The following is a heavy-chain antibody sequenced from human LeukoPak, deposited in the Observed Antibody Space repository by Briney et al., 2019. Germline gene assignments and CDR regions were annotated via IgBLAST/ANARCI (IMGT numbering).Heavy chain of an antibody. CDR2: ISSSSSTI. V-gene: IGHV3-48*01. CDR3: ARRTVTTGPPYYYYYYYMDV. D-gene: IGHD4-17*01. Sequence: PGGSLRLSCAASGFTFSSYSMNWVRQDPGKGLEWVSYISSSSSTIYYADSVKGRFTISRDNAKNSLYLQMNSLRAEDTAVYYCARRTVTTGPPYYYYYYYMDVWGKGTTVTVCS. J-gene: IGHJ6*03. CDR1: GFTFSSYS.